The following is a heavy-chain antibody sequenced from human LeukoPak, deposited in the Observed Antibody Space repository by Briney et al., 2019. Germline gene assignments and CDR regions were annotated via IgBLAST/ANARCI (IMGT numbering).Heavy chain of an antibody. J-gene: IGHJ4*02. D-gene: IGHD3-22*01. CDR3: AREGAGYYYDSSGYY. Sequence: ASVKVSCKASGYTFTGYYMHWVRQAPGQGLEWMGWINPNSGGTNYAQKFQGRVTMTRDTSISTAYMELSRLRSDDTAVYYCAREGAGYYYDSSGYYWGQGTLVTVSS. CDR2: INPNSGGT. V-gene: IGHV1-2*02. CDR1: GYTFTGYY.